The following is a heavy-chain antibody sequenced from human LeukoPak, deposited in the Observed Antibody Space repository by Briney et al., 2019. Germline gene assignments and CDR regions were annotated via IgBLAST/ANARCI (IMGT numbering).Heavy chain of an antibody. CDR1: GASVRSHY. J-gene: IGHJ6*03. D-gene: IGHD5-12*01. V-gene: IGHV4-4*09. CDR3: AKSRGYSGYQSMDV. CDR2: IYTSGTT. Sequence: SGTLSLTCTVSGASVRSHYWSWIRQPPGKGLEWIGYIYTSGTTNYNPSLKSRVTISVDTSKNQFSLKLSSVTAADTAVYYCAKSRGYSGYQSMDVWGKGTTVTVSS.